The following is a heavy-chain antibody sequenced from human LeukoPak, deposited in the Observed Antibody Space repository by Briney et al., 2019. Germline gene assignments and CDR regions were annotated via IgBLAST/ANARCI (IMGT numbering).Heavy chain of an antibody. J-gene: IGHJ6*03. D-gene: IGHD1-26*01. CDR2: IYPGDSDT. V-gene: IGHV5-51*01. CDR1: GYSFTSYW. CDR3: ARTVGATGYYYYYYMDV. Sequence: GESLKISCKGSGYSFTSYWIGWVRQMPGKGLEWMGIIYPGDSDTRYSPSFQGQVTISADKSISTAYLQWSSLKASDTAMYYCARTVGATGYYYYYYMDVWGKGPRSPSP.